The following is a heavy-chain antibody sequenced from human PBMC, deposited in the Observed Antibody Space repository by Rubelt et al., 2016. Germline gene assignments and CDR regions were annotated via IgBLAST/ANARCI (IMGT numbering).Heavy chain of an antibody. CDR3: ARGGDFDY. D-gene: IGHD3-16*01. Sequence: GGGLVQPGGSLRLSCSASGFTFSSYAMHWVRQAPGKGLEYVSAISSNGGSTYYADSVKGRFAISRDNAKNSLYLQMNSLRAEDTAVYYCARGGDFDYWGQGTLVTVSS. V-gene: IGHV3-64*04. CDR2: ISSNGGST. CDR1: GFTFSSYA. J-gene: IGHJ4*02.